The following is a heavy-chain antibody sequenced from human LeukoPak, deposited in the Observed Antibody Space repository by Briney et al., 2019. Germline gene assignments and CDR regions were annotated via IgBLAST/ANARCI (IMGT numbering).Heavy chain of an antibody. CDR2: IRYDGSNK. J-gene: IGHJ3*02. CDR1: GFTLSSYG. Sequence: GGSLRLSCAASGFTLSSYGMHWVRQAPGKGLEWVAFIRYDGSNKYYADSVKGRYTISRDNSKNTLYLQMNSLRAEDTAVYYCAKYVEVRIVPDAFEIWGQGTMVTVSS. D-gene: IGHD2-21*01. CDR3: AKYVEVRIVPDAFEI. V-gene: IGHV3-30*02.